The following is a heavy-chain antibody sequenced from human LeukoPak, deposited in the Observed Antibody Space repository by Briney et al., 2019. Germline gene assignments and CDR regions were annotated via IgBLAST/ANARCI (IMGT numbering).Heavy chain of an antibody. CDR2: ISSSSSYI. J-gene: IGHJ3*02. CDR3: ARCRRRYCSGGSCWSAFDI. D-gene: IGHD2-15*01. V-gene: IGHV3-21*01. CDR1: GFTISSYS. Sequence: PGGSLTLSCAASGFTISSYSMNWVRQAPGKGLEWVSSISSSSSYIYYADSVKGRFTISRDNAKNSLYLQMNSLRAEDTAVYYCARCRRRYCSGGSCWSAFDIWGQGTMVTVSS.